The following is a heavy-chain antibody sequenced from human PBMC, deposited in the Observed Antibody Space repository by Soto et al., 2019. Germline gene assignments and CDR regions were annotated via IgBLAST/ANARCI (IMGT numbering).Heavy chain of an antibody. CDR3: AREANYDYIWGSYPFAY. Sequence: GGSLRLSCAASGFTFSSYSMNWVRQAPGKGLEWVSSISSSSSYIYYADSVKGRFTISRDNAKNSLYLQMNSLRAEDTAVYYCAREANYDYIWGSYPFAYWGQGTLVTVSS. J-gene: IGHJ4*02. CDR1: GFTFSSYS. V-gene: IGHV3-21*01. CDR2: ISSSSSYI. D-gene: IGHD3-16*01.